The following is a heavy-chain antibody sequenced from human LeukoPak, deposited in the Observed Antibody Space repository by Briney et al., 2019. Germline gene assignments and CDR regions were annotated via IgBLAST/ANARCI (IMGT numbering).Heavy chain of an antibody. D-gene: IGHD3-9*01. J-gene: IGHJ2*01. V-gene: IGHV3-30*04. CDR3: ARDWFRRYSTTIDWYFDL. CDR1: GFTFSNYA. Sequence: GGSLRLSCAASGFTFSNYAMTWVRQAPGKGLEWVAVISRDGSETYYADSVKGRFTLSRDNSKNTLYLQMNSLRAEDTAVYYCARDWFRRYSTTIDWYFDLWGRGNAVTVSS. CDR2: ISRDGSET.